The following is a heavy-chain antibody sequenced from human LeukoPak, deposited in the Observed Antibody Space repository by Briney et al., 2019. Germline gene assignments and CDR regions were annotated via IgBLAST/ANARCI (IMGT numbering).Heavy chain of an antibody. V-gene: IGHV4-31*03. D-gene: IGHD1-1*01. CDR2: IYYSGST. CDR3: ARATRSGLEVFDI. CDR1: GGSTSSGGYY. J-gene: IGHJ3*02. Sequence: SETLSLTCTVSGGSTSSGGYYWSWIRPHPGKRLEWTGYIYYSGSTYYNPSLKSRVTISVDTSKNQFSLKLSSVTAADTAVYYCARATRSGLEVFDIWGQGTMVTVSS.